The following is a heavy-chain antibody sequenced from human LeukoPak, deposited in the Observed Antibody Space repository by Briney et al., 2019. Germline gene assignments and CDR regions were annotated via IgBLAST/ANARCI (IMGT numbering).Heavy chain of an antibody. J-gene: IGHJ6*03. CDR1: GFTFSSYG. V-gene: IGHV3-33*07. CDR2: IWYDGSNK. D-gene: IGHD3-3*01. CDR3: ARERITIFGVVTYYMDV. Sequence: PGGSLRLSCAASGFTFSSYGMYWVRMAPGPGLERVAVIWYDGSNKSYDDSVKGRFTISRDNSKNTLYLQMNSLRAEDTAVYYCARERITIFGVVTYYMDVWGKGTTVTVSS.